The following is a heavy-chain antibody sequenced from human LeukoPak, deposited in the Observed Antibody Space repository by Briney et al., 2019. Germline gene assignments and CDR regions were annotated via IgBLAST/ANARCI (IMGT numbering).Heavy chain of an antibody. CDR2: ISSSSSYI. CDR3: AKDCHGTDPDYFDS. CDR1: GFTFSSYS. J-gene: IGHJ4*02. V-gene: IGHV3-21*04. Sequence: KPGGSLRLSCAASGFTFSSYSMNWVRQAPGKGLEWVSSISSSSSYIYYADSVKGRFTISRDNSKNALYLQMDSLRAEDTAVYYCAKDCHGTDPDYFDSWSQGTLVTVSS. D-gene: IGHD2-8*02.